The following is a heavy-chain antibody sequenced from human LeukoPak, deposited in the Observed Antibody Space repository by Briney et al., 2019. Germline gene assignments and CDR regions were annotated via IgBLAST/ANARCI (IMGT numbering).Heavy chain of an antibody. CDR3: ARAVRIANYYYYYMDV. J-gene: IGHJ6*03. V-gene: IGHV1-18*01. CDR2: ISVYNGHT. Sequence: ASVKVSCKASGYSFTSYGISWVRQAPGQGLEWMGWISVYNGHTKYAQNLQGRVTMTTETSTSTAYMELRSLRSDDTAVYYCARAVRIANYYYYYMDVWGKGTTVTISS. CDR1: GYSFTSYG. D-gene: IGHD6-13*01.